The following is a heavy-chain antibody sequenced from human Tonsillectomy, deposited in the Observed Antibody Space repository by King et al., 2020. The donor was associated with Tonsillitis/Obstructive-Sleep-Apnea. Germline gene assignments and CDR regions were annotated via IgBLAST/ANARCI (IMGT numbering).Heavy chain of an antibody. CDR1: GGSFSDYH. D-gene: IGHD3-3*01. J-gene: IGHJ4*02. CDR2: INHSGDT. V-gene: IGHV4-34*01. Sequence: VQIQQWGAGLLKPSETLSLTCAVYGGSFSDYHWTWIRQSPGKGLEWIGDINHSGDTNYNPSLKSRVTISVDTSKNQFSLKLSSVTAADTAVYYCAREGKEGYYDFWSAYFDYWGQGTLVTVSS. CDR3: AREGKEGYYDFWSAYFDY.